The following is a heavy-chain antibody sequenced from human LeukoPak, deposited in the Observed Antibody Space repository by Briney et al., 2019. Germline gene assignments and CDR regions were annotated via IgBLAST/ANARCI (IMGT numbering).Heavy chain of an antibody. Sequence: PGESLKISCKGSGYSFTSYWIGWVRQMPGKGLEWMGIIYPGDSDTRYSPSFQGQATISADKSISTAYLQWSSLKASDTAMYYCARLWGSTGYSRSRHAFDIWGQGTMVTVSS. CDR1: GYSFTSYW. D-gene: IGHD6-13*01. CDR2: IYPGDSDT. J-gene: IGHJ3*02. V-gene: IGHV5-51*03. CDR3: ARLWGSTGYSRSRHAFDI.